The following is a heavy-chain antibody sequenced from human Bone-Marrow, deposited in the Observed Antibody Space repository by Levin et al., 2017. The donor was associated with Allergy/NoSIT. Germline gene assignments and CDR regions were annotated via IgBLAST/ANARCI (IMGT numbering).Heavy chain of an antibody. D-gene: IGHD3-10*01. CDR2: FDPEDGET. J-gene: IGHJ5*02. CDR1: GYTLTELS. CDR3: ATDRVMVRGVRSRPNWFDP. Sequence: ASVKVSCKVSGYTLTELSMHWVRQAPGKGLEWMGGFDPEDGETIYAQKFQGRVTMTEDTSTDTAYMELSSLRSEDTAVYYCATDRVMVRGVRSRPNWFDPWGQGTLVTVSS. V-gene: IGHV1-24*01.